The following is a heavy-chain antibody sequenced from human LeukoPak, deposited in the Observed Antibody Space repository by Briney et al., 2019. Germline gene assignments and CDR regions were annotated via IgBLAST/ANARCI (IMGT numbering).Heavy chain of an antibody. CDR3: AKDLQQWLVRLLVY. V-gene: IGHV3-23*01. D-gene: IGHD6-19*01. CDR2: ISGSGGST. Sequence: GGSLRLSCAASGFTFSSYAMSWVRQAPGKGLEWVSAISGSGGSTYYADSVKGRFTISRDNSQNTLYLQMNSLRAEDTAVYYCAKDLQQWLVRLLVYWGQGTLVTVSS. J-gene: IGHJ4*02. CDR1: GFTFSSYA.